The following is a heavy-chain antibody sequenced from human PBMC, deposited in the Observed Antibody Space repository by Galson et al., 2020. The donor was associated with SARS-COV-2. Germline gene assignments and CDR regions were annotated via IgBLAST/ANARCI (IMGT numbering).Heavy chain of an antibody. D-gene: IGHD2-15*01. Sequence: IRQPPGQGLEWIGNIYYTGNTKYNPSLKSRVTISIDTSKNQFSLKLNSMTAADTAVYYCARDTPNYGEDVWGQGTTVTVSS. CDR3: ARDTPNYGEDV. J-gene: IGHJ6*02. V-gene: IGHV4-59*08. CDR2: IYYTGNT.